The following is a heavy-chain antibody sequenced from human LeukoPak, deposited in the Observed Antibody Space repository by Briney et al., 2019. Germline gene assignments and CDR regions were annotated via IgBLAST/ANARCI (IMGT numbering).Heavy chain of an antibody. Sequence: GTSLRLSCAASGFTFRNYGMHWVRQAPGKGLEWVAIIWYDGSNKYYADSVKGRFTISRDNSKNTLYLQMNSLTAEDTAVYYCASGRAAAGTGYYFDYWGQGTLVTVSS. D-gene: IGHD6-13*01. J-gene: IGHJ4*02. V-gene: IGHV3-33*01. CDR2: IWYDGSNK. CDR1: GFTFRNYG. CDR3: ASGRAAAGTGYYFDY.